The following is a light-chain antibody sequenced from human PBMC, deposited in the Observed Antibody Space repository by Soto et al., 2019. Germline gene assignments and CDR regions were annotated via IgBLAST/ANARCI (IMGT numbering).Light chain of an antibody. V-gene: IGKV1-27*01. CDR1: QDISTY. Sequence: DIQLTQSPSSLSASVGDRVTITCRATQDISTYLVWYQQKPGTVPKLLIFAASTLQSGVPSRFSGSGSGTDFTLTISSLQPEDVATYYCQNYNGAPWTFGQGTKVAIK. CDR2: AAS. CDR3: QNYNGAPWT. J-gene: IGKJ1*01.